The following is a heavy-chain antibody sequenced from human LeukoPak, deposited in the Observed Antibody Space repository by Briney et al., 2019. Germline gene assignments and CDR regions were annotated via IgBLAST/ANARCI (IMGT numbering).Heavy chain of an antibody. CDR3: ARDLRDGYNYNYYYYYGMDV. CDR2: ISPSSSTI. D-gene: IGHD5-24*01. Sequence: GGSLRLSCVTSGFIFNDYYMSWIRQAPGKGLEWISYISPSSSTIYYADSVKGRFTISRDNAKNSLYLQMNSLRDEDTAVYYCARDLRDGYNYNYYYYYGMDVWGQGTTVTVSS. V-gene: IGHV3-11*04. CDR1: GFIFNDYY. J-gene: IGHJ6*02.